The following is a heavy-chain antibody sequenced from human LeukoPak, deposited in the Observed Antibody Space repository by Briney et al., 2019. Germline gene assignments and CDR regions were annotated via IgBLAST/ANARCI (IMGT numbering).Heavy chain of an antibody. CDR1: GFTFDNYA. CDR3: ARDIGSGGFDAFDI. D-gene: IGHD2-15*01. CDR2: ISWNSGVI. J-gene: IGHJ3*02. V-gene: IGHV3-9*01. Sequence: GRSLRLSCAASGFTFDNYAMHWVRQAPGKGLEWVSGISWNSGVIGYADSVKGRFTISRDNAKKSLYLQVNSLTAEDTALYYCARDIGSGGFDAFDIWGQGTMVTVSS.